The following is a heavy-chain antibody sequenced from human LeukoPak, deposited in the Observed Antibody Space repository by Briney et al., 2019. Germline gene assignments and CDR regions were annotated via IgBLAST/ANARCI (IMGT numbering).Heavy chain of an antibody. CDR2: ISYDGSNK. Sequence: PGRSLRLSCAASGFTFSSYGMHWVRQAPGKGLEWVAVISYDGSNKYYADSVKGRFTIPRDNSKNTLYLQMNSLRAEDTAVYYCAKDLDYDSSGFFDYWGQGTLVTVSS. V-gene: IGHV3-30*18. D-gene: IGHD3-22*01. J-gene: IGHJ4*02. CDR1: GFTFSSYG. CDR3: AKDLDYDSSGFFDY.